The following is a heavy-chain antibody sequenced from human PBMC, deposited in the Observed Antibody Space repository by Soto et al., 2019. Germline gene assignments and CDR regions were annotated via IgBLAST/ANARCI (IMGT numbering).Heavy chain of an antibody. CDR3: ARDLVRVAAGAYYYYGMDV. D-gene: IGHD6-19*01. CDR2: ISSSSSYI. Sequence: PGGSLRLSCAASGFTFSSYSMNWVRQAPGKGLEWVSSISSSSSYIYYADSVKGRFTISRDNAKNSLYLQMNSLRAEDTAVYYCARDLVRVAAGAYYYYGMDVWGQGTTVTVS. J-gene: IGHJ6*02. CDR1: GFTFSSYS. V-gene: IGHV3-21*01.